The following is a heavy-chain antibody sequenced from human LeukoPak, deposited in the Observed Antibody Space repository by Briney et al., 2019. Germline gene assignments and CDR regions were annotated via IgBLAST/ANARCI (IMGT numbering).Heavy chain of an antibody. CDR1: GGSISSGGYY. CDR2: INHSGST. Sequence: PSQTLSLTCTVSGGSISSGGYYWSWIRQPPGKGLEWIGEINHSGSTNYNPSLKSRVTISVDTSKNQFSLKLSSVTAADTAVYYCARVSDTYYDILTGYYNPYRQEYYFDYWGQGTLVTVSS. J-gene: IGHJ4*02. V-gene: IGHV4-30-2*01. D-gene: IGHD3-9*01. CDR3: ARVSDTYYDILTGYYNPYRQEYYFDY.